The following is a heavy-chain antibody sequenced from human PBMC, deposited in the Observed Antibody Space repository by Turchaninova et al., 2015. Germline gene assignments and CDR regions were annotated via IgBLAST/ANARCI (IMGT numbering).Heavy chain of an antibody. Sequence: EVQLVGSGGGLVLPGGSWGHSCGAAGLNVCSYEGNGVRQVQGKGLEWVSSISSSGITRYYADSVKGRFTISRDNAKNSLYLQMNSLRAEDTAVYYCASRTTVTSYWYFDLWGRGTLVTVSS. D-gene: IGHD4-17*01. CDR3: ASRTTVTSYWYFDL. V-gene: IGHV3-48*03. CDR2: ISSSGITR. J-gene: IGHJ2*01. CDR1: GLNVCSYE.